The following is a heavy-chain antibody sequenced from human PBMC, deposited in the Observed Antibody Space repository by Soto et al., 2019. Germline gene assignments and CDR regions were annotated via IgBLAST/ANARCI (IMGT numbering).Heavy chain of an antibody. CDR1: GFTFSNYW. CDR3: ARDGRGSALDY. D-gene: IGHD3-10*01. J-gene: IGHJ4*02. V-gene: IGHV3-74*01. CDR2: VNIDGTSS. Sequence: EVQLVESGGGLVQSGGSLTLSCAASGFTFSNYWMYWVRQAPGKGLVWVSRVNIDGTSSSYADSVKGRFTISRDNAKNTLYLQMSSLRAEDTAVYYCARDGRGSALDYWGQGTLVTVSS.